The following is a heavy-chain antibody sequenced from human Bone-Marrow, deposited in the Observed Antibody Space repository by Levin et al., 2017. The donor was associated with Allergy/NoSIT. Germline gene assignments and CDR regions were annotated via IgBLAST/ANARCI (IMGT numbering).Heavy chain of an antibody. CDR3: ARDRPRDVGFDY. CDR2: IKQDGSEK. CDR1: GFTFSNYW. J-gene: IGHJ4*02. D-gene: IGHD5-24*01. Sequence: GGSLRLSCAASGFTFSNYWMSWVRQAPGKGLEWVANIKQDGSEKYYVDSAKGRFTISRDNAKNSLYLQMNSLRAEDTAVYYCARDRPRDVGFDYWGQGTLVTVSS. V-gene: IGHV3-7*04.